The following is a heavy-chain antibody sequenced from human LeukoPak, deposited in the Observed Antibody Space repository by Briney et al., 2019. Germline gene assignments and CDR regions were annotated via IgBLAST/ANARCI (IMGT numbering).Heavy chain of an antibody. CDR3: AHRPSALVGYSYGLFDY. CDR2: IYWNDDK. CDR1: GFSLSTSGVG. V-gene: IGHV2-5*01. J-gene: IGHJ4*02. D-gene: IGHD5-18*01. Sequence: SGPTLVKPTQTLTLTCTFSGFSLSTSGVGVGWIRQPPGKALEWLALIYWNDDKRYSPSLKSRLTITKDTSKNQVVLTMTNTDPVDTATYYCAHRPSALVGYSYGLFDYWGQGTLVTVSS.